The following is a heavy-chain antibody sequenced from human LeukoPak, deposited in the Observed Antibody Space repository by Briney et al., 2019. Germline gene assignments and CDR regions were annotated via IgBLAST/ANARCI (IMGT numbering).Heavy chain of an antibody. CDR3: ARDVTGGSYFDY. D-gene: IGHD1-26*01. CDR2: IYYSGTT. CDR1: GGSISSGVYY. Sequence: SETLSLTCPVSGGSISSGVYYWSWIRQHPGKGLEWIGYIYYSGTTYYNPSLKSRVTMSVDTSKNQFSLKLISVTAADTAVYYCARDVTGGSYFDYWGQGTLVTVSS. J-gene: IGHJ4*02. V-gene: IGHV4-31*03.